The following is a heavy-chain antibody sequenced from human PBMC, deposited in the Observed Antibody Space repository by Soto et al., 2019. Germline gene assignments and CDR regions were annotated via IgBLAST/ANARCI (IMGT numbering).Heavy chain of an antibody. V-gene: IGHV4-31*02. CDR1: GGSITSGGSF. D-gene: IGHD2-15*01. CDR2: IGYSGAT. CDR3: ARGGDSSKWFAP. J-gene: IGHJ5*02. Sequence: PSETLSLTCTVSGGSITSGGSFWSWIRQHPGKGPEWIAFIGYSGATSYNPSLASRVTISADTYKSQFSLNLRSVTAADTAVYYCARGGDSSKWFAPWGQGTLVTVSS.